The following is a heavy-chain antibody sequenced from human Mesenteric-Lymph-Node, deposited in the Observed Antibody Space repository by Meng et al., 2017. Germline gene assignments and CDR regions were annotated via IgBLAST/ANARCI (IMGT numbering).Heavy chain of an antibody. Sequence: GESLKISCAASGFTFSSYAMNWVRQAPGKGLEWVSVIYSGGNTDYADSVKGRFTISRDYSNNSLYLQMNSLRTEDTAVYYFARKDYWGQGTLVTVSS. CDR3: ARKDY. CDR2: IYSGGNT. J-gene: IGHJ4*02. CDR1: GFTFSSYA. V-gene: IGHV3-66*02.